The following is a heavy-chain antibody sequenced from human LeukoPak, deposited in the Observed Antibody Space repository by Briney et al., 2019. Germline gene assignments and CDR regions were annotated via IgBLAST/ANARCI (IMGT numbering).Heavy chain of an antibody. Sequence: PGGSLRLSCAASGFTFSSYAMHWVRQAPGKGLEWVAVISYDGSNKYYADSVKGRFTISRDNSKNTLYLQMNSLRAEDTAVYYCARDRNQLDYWGQGTLVTVSS. CDR3: ARDRNQLDY. CDR1: GFTFSSYA. V-gene: IGHV3-30-3*01. D-gene: IGHD1-14*01. J-gene: IGHJ4*02. CDR2: ISYDGSNK.